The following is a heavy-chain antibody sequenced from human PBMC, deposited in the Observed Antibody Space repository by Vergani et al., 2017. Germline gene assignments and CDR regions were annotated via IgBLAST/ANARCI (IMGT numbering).Heavy chain of an antibody. CDR3: ERLRVDSSGAQGFDY. V-gene: IGHV5-51*01. CDR2: IYPGDSDT. Sequence: EVQLVQSGAEVKKPGESLKISCKGSGYSFTSYWIGWVRQMPGTGLEWMGIIYPGDSDTRYSPSFQGQVTISADKSISTAYLQWSSLKASDTAMYYCERLRVDSSGAQGFDYWGQGTLVTVSS. CDR1: GYSFTSYW. J-gene: IGHJ4*02. D-gene: IGHD6-19*01.